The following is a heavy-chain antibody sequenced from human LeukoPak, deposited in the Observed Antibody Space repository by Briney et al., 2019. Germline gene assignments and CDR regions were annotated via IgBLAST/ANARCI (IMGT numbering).Heavy chain of an antibody. J-gene: IGHJ4*02. CDR2: VYYSGST. CDR3: TRGAGWLIDY. V-gene: IGHV4-59*01. Sequence: PSETLSLTCTVSSGSIRSYYWSWIRQPPGKGLEWIGYVYYSGSTDYNPSLKSRVTISADTSKNHFSLKLNSVTTADTAVYYCTRGAGWLIDYWGQGILVTVSS. D-gene: IGHD3-16*01. CDR1: SGSIRSYY.